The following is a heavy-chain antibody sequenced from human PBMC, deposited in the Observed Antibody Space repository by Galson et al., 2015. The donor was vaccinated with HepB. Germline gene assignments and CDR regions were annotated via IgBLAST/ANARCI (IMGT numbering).Heavy chain of an antibody. J-gene: IGHJ4*02. D-gene: IGHD3-16*02. CDR3: ARDQTYYDYVWGSYRHGTFDY. Sequence: SLRLSCAASGFTFSSYGMHWVRQAPGKGLEWVAVIWYDGSNKYYADSVKGRFTISRDNSKNTLYLQMNSLRAEDTAVYYCARDQTYYDYVWGSYRHGTFDYWGQGTLVTVSS. CDR1: GFTFSSYG. CDR2: IWYDGSNK. V-gene: IGHV3-33*01.